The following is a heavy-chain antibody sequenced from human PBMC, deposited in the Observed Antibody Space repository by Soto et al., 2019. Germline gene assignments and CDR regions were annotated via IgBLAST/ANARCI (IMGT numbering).Heavy chain of an antibody. CDR2: FDPEDGET. CDR1: GYTLTELS. D-gene: IGHD6-19*01. V-gene: IGHV1-24*01. Sequence: ASVKVSCKASGYTLTELSMHWLRQAPGKGLEWMGGFDPEDGETIYAQKFQGRVTMTEDTSTDTAYMELSSLRSEDTAVYYCATFPMSSGWYYFDYWGQGTLVTVSS. J-gene: IGHJ4*02. CDR3: ATFPMSSGWYYFDY.